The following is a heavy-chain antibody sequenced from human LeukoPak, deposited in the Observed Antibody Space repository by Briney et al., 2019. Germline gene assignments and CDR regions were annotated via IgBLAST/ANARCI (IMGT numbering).Heavy chain of an antibody. CDR2: ISSSSSYI. CDR3: AKPQSKIQLWGDFDY. D-gene: IGHD5-18*01. Sequence: PGGSLRLSCAASGFTFSSYSMNWVRQAPGKGLEWVSSISSSSSYIYYADSVKGRFTISRDNSKNTLYLQMNSLRAEDTAVYYCAKPQSKIQLWGDFDYWGQGTLVTVSS. J-gene: IGHJ4*02. V-gene: IGHV3-21*04. CDR1: GFTFSSYS.